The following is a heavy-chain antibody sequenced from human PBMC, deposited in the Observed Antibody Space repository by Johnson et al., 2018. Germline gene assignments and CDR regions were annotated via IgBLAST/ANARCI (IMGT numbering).Heavy chain of an antibody. V-gene: IGHV3-30-3*01. CDR2: ISYDGSNK. D-gene: IGHD5-24*01. CDR3: AIPRQRATINEYYFDY. Sequence: QVQLVQSGGGLVKPGGSLRLSCAASGFTFSSYAMHWVRQAPGKGLEWVAVISYDGSNKYYADSVKGRFTISRDNSKNTLYLQMNSLRAEDTAVYYCAIPRQRATINEYYFDYWGQGTLVTVSS. CDR1: GFTFSSYA. J-gene: IGHJ4*02.